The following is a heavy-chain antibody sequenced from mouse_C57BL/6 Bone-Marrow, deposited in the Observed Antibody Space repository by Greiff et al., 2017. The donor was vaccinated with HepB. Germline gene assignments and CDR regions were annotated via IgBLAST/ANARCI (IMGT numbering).Heavy chain of an antibody. D-gene: IGHD2-2*01. CDR1: GFTFTDYY. V-gene: IGHV7-3*01. Sequence: EVQVVESGGGLVQPGGSLSLSCAASGFTFTDYYMSWVCQPPGKALEWLGFIRNKANGYTTEYSASVKGRFTISRDNSQSILYLQMNALRAEDSATYYCARTGYYFDYWGQGTTLTVSS. CDR3: ARTGYYFDY. CDR2: IRNKANGYTT. J-gene: IGHJ2*01.